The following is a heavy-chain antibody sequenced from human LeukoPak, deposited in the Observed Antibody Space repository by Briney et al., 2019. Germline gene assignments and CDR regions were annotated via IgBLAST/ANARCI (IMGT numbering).Heavy chain of an antibody. CDR3: ARSSGWFCFDY. D-gene: IGHD6-19*01. V-gene: IGHV3-48*03. Sequence: TGGSLRLSCAASGFTFSSNEMNWVRQAPGKGLEWVSYISSSGSTIYYADSVKGRFTISRDNAKNSLYLQMNSLRAEDTAVYYCARSSGWFCFDYWGQGTLVTVSS. CDR2: ISSSGSTI. J-gene: IGHJ4*02. CDR1: GFTFSSNE.